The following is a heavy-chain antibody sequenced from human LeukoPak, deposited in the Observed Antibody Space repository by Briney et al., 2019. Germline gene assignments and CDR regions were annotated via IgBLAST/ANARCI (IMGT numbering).Heavy chain of an antibody. V-gene: IGHV1-18*04. CDR1: GYTFTSYG. D-gene: IGHD2-15*01. CDR2: ISAYNGNT. CDR3: AREIGYCSGGSCGWFDP. J-gene: IGHJ5*02. Sequence: ASVKVSCKASGYTFTSYGISWVRQAPGQGLEWMGWISAYNGNTNYAQKLQGRVTMTTDTSTSTAYMELRSLRSDDTAVYYCAREIGYCSGGSCGWFDPWGQGTLVTVSS.